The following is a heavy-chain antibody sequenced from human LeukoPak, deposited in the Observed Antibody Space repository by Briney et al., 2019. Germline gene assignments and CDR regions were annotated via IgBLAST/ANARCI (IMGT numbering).Heavy chain of an antibody. CDR2: ISYDGSNK. Sequence: PGGSLRLSCAASGFTFSDYYMSWIRQAPGKGLEWVAVISYDGSNKYYADSVKGRFTISRDNSKNTLYLQMNSLRAVDTAVYYCARGNPYYDSSAPNWFDPWGQGTLVAVSS. D-gene: IGHD3-22*01. J-gene: IGHJ5*02. CDR3: ARGNPYYDSSAPNWFDP. CDR1: GFTFSDYY. V-gene: IGHV3-30*03.